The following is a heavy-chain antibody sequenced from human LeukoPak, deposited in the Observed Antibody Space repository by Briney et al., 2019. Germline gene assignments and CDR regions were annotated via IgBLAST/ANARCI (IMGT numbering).Heavy chain of an antibody. CDR1: GFTFSHYG. J-gene: IGHJ4*02. V-gene: IGHV3-49*04. D-gene: IGHD2-2*01. Sequence: GGSLRLSCAVSGFTFSHYGMSWVRLAPGKGLEWVGFIQSRTYGGATQYAASVKGRFTISRDDSKSIAFLQMNSLKTEDTAVYYCTASDHRYCSSISCHFDYWGQGTLVTVSS. CDR3: TASDHRYCSSISCHFDY. CDR2: IQSRTYGGAT.